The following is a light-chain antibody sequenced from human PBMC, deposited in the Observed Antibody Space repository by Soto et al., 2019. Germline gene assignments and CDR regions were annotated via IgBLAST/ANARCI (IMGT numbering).Light chain of an antibody. Sequence: QSVLTQPPSVSGTPGQRVTISCSGSSSNIGNNFVYWYQHLPGAAPTLVVYSDNHRPSGVPVRFSGSKSGTSASLTISGLRSEDEATYYCCSSGGSPTYVFGTGTKLTVL. V-gene: IGLV1-47*01. J-gene: IGLJ1*01. CDR3: CSSGGSPTYV. CDR1: SSNIGNNF. CDR2: SDN.